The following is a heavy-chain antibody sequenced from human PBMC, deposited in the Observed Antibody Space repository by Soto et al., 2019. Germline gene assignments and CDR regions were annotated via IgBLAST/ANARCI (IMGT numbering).Heavy chain of an antibody. D-gene: IGHD3-10*01. V-gene: IGHV3-23*01. Sequence: PGGSLRLSCAASGFTLDTNAMNWVRQAPGKRLEWVSAMSGNGGFAYYADSVKGRFTISRDSSKSTLYLQMNSLRAEDTAIYYCARGTSASSYYYHGMDVWGQGTTVTVSS. CDR3: ARGTSASSYYYHGMDV. J-gene: IGHJ6*02. CDR2: MSGNGGFA. CDR1: GFTLDTNA.